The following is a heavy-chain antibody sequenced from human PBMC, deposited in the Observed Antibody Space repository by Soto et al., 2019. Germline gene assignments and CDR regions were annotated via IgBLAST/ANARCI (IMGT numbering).Heavy chain of an antibody. CDR3: STRAYDTNGYYRFDP. J-gene: IGHJ5*01. CDR1: VGSFSGHS. Sequence: SETLSLTCSVYVGSFSGHSWTWIRQSPGKGLEWIGDINHSGRVNYSPSLKSRVTISLDTSKNQFSLTLSAVTAADTAMYYCSTRAYDTNGYYRFDPWGQGKLATVSS. CDR2: INHSGRV. V-gene: IGHV4-34*01. D-gene: IGHD3-22*01.